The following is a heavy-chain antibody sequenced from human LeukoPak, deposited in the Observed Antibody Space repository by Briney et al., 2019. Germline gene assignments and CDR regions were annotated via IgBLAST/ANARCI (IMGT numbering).Heavy chain of an antibody. CDR3: AKDLDTAMVYIMPDY. CDR2: ISSSSSYI. Sequence: PGGSLRLSCAASGFTFSSYSMNWVRQAPGKGLEWVSSISSSSSYIYYADSVKGRFTISRDNAKNSLYLQMNSLRAEDTAVYYCAKDLDTAMVYIMPDYWGQGTLVTVSS. J-gene: IGHJ4*02. V-gene: IGHV3-21*01. D-gene: IGHD5-18*01. CDR1: GFTFSSYS.